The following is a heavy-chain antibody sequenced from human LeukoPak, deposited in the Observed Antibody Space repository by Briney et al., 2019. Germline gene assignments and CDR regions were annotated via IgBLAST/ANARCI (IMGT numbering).Heavy chain of an antibody. V-gene: IGHV3-23*01. J-gene: IGHJ4*02. Sequence: GESLRLSCAASGFTFSSYAMSWVRQAPGKGLEWVSAISGSGGSTYYADSVKGRFTISRDNSKNTLYLQMNSLRAEDTAVYYCAVYSGYDFDGVYYDYWGQGTLVTVSS. CDR3: AVYSGYDFDGVYYDY. D-gene: IGHD5-12*01. CDR1: GFTFSSYA. CDR2: ISGSGGST.